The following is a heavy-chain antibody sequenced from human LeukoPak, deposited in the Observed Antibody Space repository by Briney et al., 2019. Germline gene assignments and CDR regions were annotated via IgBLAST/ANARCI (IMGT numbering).Heavy chain of an antibody. Sequence: GGSLRLSCAASGFTFSNYNMNWVRQAPGKGLEWVSVISSSGRYMYYADSVKGRFTISRDSAKNSLYLQMNSLRAEDTAVYYCARVSTAVSLAIDYWGQGTLVTVST. CDR1: GFTFSNYN. CDR3: ARVSTAVSLAIDY. D-gene: IGHD6-13*01. J-gene: IGHJ4*02. CDR2: ISSSGRYM. V-gene: IGHV3-21*06.